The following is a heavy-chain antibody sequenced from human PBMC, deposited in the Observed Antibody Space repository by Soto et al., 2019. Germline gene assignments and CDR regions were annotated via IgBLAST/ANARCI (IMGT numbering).Heavy chain of an antibody. CDR3: ARSGVPAAIGYYYYGMDV. J-gene: IGHJ6*02. CDR2: IIPIFGTA. D-gene: IGHD2-2*01. CDR1: GGTFSSYA. Sequence: SVKVSCKASGGTFSSYAISWLRQAPGQGLEWMGGIIPIFGTANYAQKFQGRVTITADESTSTAYMELSSLRSEDTAVYYCARSGVPAAIGYYYYGMDVWGQGTTVTVSS. V-gene: IGHV1-69*13.